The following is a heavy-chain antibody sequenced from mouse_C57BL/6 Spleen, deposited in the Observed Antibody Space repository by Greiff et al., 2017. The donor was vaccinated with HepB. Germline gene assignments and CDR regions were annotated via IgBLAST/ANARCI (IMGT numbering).Heavy chain of an antibody. CDR2: IWSGGST. Sequence: VKLMESGPGLVQPSQSLSITCTVSGFSLTSYGVHWVRQSPGKGLEWLGVIWSGGSTDYNAAFISRLSISKDNSKSQVFFKMNSLQADDTAIYYCARNGAYDYDGAMDYWGQGTSVTVSS. CDR1: GFSLTSYG. J-gene: IGHJ4*01. D-gene: IGHD2-4*01. CDR3: ARNGAYDYDGAMDY. V-gene: IGHV2-2*01.